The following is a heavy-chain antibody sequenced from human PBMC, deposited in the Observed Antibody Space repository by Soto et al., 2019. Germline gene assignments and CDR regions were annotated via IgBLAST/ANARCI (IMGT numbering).Heavy chain of an antibody. CDR1: GFTFRSFW. J-gene: IGHJ4*02. CDR2: INSDGTDT. D-gene: IGHD6-6*01. CDR3: ARGFVPNVVGLDS. V-gene: IGHV3-74*01. Sequence: EVQLVESGGGLVQPGGSLRLSCAASGFTFRSFWMHWVRQAPGTGLVWVSRINSDGTDTHYADSVKGRFTISRDNAKDTLYLQMNRLRAEDTAVYYCARGFVPNVVGLDSWGQGALGTVS.